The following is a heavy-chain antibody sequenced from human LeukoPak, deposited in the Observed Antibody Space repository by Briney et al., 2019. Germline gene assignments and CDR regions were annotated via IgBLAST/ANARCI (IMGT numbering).Heavy chain of an antibody. V-gene: IGHV4-34*01. J-gene: IGHJ4*02. Sequence: SETLSLTCAVYGGSFSGYYWGWFRQPPGKGLEWIGEIDHRGSPNYNPSLKSRVTISEDTSKSQFSLRLSSVTAADTAVYYCARERGGLNWGWWDYWGQGTLVTVSS. CDR1: GGSFSGYY. CDR3: ARERGGLNWGWWDY. CDR2: IDHRGSP. D-gene: IGHD7-27*01.